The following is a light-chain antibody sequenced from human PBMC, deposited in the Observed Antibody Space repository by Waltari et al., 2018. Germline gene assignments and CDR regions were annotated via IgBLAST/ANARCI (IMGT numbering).Light chain of an antibody. Sequence: QSVLTQPPSASGTPGQRVTISCSGSSSNLGRNYVYWYQQLPGTAPQLLIYRNKRRPSGVPDRFSGSKSGTSASLAISGLRSEDEADYYCAAWDDSLSGWVFGGGTKLTVL. CDR2: RNK. J-gene: IGLJ3*02. V-gene: IGLV1-47*01. CDR3: AAWDDSLSGWV. CDR1: SSNLGRNY.